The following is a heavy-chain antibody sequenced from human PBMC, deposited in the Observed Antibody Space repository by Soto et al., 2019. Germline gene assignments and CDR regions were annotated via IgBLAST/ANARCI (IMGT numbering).Heavy chain of an antibody. CDR1: GGSISSGGYY. CDR3: ARGGITFGGDSGYFDY. CDR2: IYYSGST. D-gene: IGHD3-16*01. J-gene: IGHJ4*02. V-gene: IGHV4-31*03. Sequence: SETLSLTCTVSGGSISSGGYYWSWIRQHPGKGLEWIGYIYYSGSTYYNPSLKSRVTISVDTSKNQFSLKLRSVTAADTDVYYCARGGITFGGDSGYFDYWGQGTLVTVSS.